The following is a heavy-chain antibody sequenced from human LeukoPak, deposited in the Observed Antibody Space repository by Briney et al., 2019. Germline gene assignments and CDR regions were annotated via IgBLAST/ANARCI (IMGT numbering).Heavy chain of an antibody. CDR2: IYYSGST. D-gene: IGHD3-10*01. Sequence: SETLSLTCTVSGGSISSSSYYWGWIRQPPGKGLEWIGSIYYSGSTHYNPSLKSRVTISVDTSKNQFSLKLSSVTAADTAVYYCARHPGVDGYWYSDLWGRGTLVTVSS. J-gene: IGHJ2*01. CDR3: ARHPGVDGYWYSDL. V-gene: IGHV4-39*01. CDR1: GGSISSSSYY.